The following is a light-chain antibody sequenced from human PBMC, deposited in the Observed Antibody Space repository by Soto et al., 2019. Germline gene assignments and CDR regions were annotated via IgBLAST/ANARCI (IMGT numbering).Light chain of an antibody. CDR3: QQYGSSQTWT. CDR2: GAS. Sequence: EIVLTQSPGTLSLSPGERATLSCRASQSVSSSYLAWYQQKPGQAPRLLIYGASGTSTGIPERISGSGSCRDFTLTISRMEPEDFAAYYCQQYGSSQTWTFGQGTKVEIK. CDR1: QSVSSSY. J-gene: IGKJ1*01. V-gene: IGKV3-20*01.